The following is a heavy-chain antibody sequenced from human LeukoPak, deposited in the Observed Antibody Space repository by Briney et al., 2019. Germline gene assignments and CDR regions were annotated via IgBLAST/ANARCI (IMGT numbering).Heavy chain of an antibody. V-gene: IGHV3-11*01. Sequence: GGSLRLSCAASGFTFSDYYMSWIRQAPGKGLEWVSYISSSGSTIYYADSVKGRFTISRDNAKNSLYLQMNSLRAEDTALYYCAKDLYLSYSSSWYGGVDYWGQGTLVTVSS. CDR2: ISSSGSTI. CDR1: GFTFSDYY. CDR3: AKDLYLSYSSSWYGGVDY. J-gene: IGHJ4*02. D-gene: IGHD6-13*01.